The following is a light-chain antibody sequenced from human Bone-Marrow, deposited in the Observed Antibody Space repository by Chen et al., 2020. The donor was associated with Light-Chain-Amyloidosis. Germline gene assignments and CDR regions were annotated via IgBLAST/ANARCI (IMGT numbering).Light chain of an antibody. CDR2: EVT. Sequence: QSALTLPASVPGSPGQSITISCTGTSIDVGGDNHVSWYQQHPDKAPKLMIYEVTNRPSWVPDRFSGAKSDNTASLTISGLQTEDEADYFCSSYTITNTLVFGSGTRVTVL. CDR3: SSYTITNTLV. CDR1: SIDVGGDNH. J-gene: IGLJ1*01. V-gene: IGLV2-14*01.